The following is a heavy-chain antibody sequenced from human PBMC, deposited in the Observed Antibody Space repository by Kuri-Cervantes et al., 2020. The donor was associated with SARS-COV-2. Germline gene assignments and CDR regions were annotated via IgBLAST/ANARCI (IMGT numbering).Heavy chain of an antibody. V-gene: IGHV3-30-3*01. D-gene: IGHD5-24*01. J-gene: IGHJ3*02. CDR1: GFTFSSYA. CDR3: ARDLDDYIPNGGDAFDI. Sequence: GGSLRLSCAASGFTFSSYAMHWVRQAPGKGLEWVAVISYDGSNKYYADSVKGRFTISRDNSKNTLYLQMNSLRAEDTAVYYCARDLDDYIPNGGDAFDIWGQGTMVTVSS. CDR2: ISYDGSNK.